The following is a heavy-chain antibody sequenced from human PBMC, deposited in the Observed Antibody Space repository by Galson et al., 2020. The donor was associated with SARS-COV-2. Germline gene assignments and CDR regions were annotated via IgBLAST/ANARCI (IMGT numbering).Heavy chain of an antibody. CDR2: FDPEDGET. CDR3: ATAPAYSGSYLWWFDP. Sequence: ASVTVSCKVSGYTLTELSMHWVRQAPGKGLEWMGGFDPEDGETIYAQKFQGRVTMTEDTSTDTAYMELSSLRSEDTAVYYCATAPAYSGSYLWWFDPWGQGTLVTVSS. CDR1: GYTLTELS. V-gene: IGHV1-24*01. J-gene: IGHJ5*02. D-gene: IGHD1-26*01.